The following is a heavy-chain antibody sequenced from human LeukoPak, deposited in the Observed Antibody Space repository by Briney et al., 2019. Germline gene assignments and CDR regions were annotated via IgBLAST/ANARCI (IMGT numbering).Heavy chain of an antibody. CDR2: ISWNSGSI. Sequence: GGSLRLSCAASGFTFDDYAMHWVRQAPGKGLEWVSGISWNSGSIGYADSVKGRFTISRDNAKNSLYLQMNSLRGEDAALYYCAVLHYYPMDVWGQGTTVTVSS. CDR3: AVLHYYPMDV. J-gene: IGHJ6*02. V-gene: IGHV3-9*01. CDR1: GFTFDDYA. D-gene: IGHD2-8*01.